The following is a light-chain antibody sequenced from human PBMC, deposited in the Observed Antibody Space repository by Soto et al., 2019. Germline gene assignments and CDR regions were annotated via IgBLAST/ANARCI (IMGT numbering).Light chain of an antibody. CDR1: RLAVGGYQY. CDR2: DVT. J-gene: IGLJ1*01. Sequence: QSALTQPRSVSGYPGQSVTIPCTGTRLAVGGYQYVSWYQQHPGKAPKLMIYDVTKRPSGVPDRFSGSKSGNTASLTISGLQADDEADYYCCSYAGTYTYVFGTGTTVTVL. CDR3: CSYAGTYTYV. V-gene: IGLV2-11*01.